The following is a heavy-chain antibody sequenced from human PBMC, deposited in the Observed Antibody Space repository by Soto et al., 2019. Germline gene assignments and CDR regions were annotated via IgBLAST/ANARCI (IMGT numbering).Heavy chain of an antibody. D-gene: IGHD6-19*01. CDR3: ARQGSGWYFDY. J-gene: IGHJ4*02. CDR2: IKQDGSEK. V-gene: IGHV3-7*01. CDR1: GFTFSSYW. Sequence: GGSLRLSCAASGFTFSSYWMSWVRQAPGKGLEWVANIKQDGSEKYDVDSVKGRFTISRDNAKNSLYLQMNSLRAEDTAVYYCARQGSGWYFDYWGQGTLVTVSS.